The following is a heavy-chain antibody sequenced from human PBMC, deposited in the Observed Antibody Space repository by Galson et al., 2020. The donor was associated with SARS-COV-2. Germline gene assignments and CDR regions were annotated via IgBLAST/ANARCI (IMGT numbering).Heavy chain of an antibody. CDR2: ISSNGGST. CDR3: VKEGLGGLRLGELSPDDY. D-gene: IGHD3-16*02. V-gene: IGHV3-64D*09. Sequence: GGSLRLSCSASGFTFSSYAMHWVRQAPGKGLEYVSAISSNGGSTYYADSVKGRFTISRDNSKNTLYLQMSSLRAEDTAVYYCVKEGLGGLRLGELSPDDYWGQGTLVTVSS. J-gene: IGHJ4*02. CDR1: GFTFSSYA.